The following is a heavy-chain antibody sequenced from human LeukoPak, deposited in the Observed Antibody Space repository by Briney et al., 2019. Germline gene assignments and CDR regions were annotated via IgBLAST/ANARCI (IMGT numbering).Heavy chain of an antibody. Sequence: SETLSLTCAVYGGSFSGYYWSWIRQPPGKGLEWIGEINHSGSTNYNPSLKSRVTISVDTSKNQFSLKLSSVTAADTAVYYCARGYCTNAVCSLGPTQAWGQGTLVTVSS. D-gene: IGHD2-8*01. CDR3: ARGYCTNAVCSLGPTQA. J-gene: IGHJ4*02. V-gene: IGHV4-34*01. CDR1: GGSFSGYY. CDR2: INHSGST.